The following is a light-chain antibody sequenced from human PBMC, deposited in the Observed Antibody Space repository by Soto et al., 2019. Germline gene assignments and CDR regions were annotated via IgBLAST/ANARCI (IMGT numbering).Light chain of an antibody. J-gene: IGKJ1*01. Sequence: EIVMTQSPATLSVSPGERATLSCRASQSVSSNLAWHQQKPGQAPRILMYDASTRATGIPARFSGSGSGKEFTLTSISLQSKDVAIYYSQVYANLPWTFAEGTKVDIK. V-gene: IGKV3-15*01. CDR1: QSVSSN. CDR2: DAS. CDR3: QVYANLPWT.